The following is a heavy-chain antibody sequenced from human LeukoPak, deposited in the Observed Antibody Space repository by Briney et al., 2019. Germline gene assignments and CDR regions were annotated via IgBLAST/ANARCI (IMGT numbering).Heavy chain of an antibody. CDR3: AKVIDRVIDY. CDR2: ISGSGGST. D-gene: IGHD3-22*01. V-gene: IGHV3-23*01. CDR1: GFTFSSYA. J-gene: IGHJ4*02. Sequence: GSLRPSCAASGFTFSSYAMSWVRQAPGKGLEWVSSISGSGGSTYYADSVKGRFSISRDNSKKTLYLQMNSLRAEDTAVYYCAKVIDRVIDYWGQGTLVTVSS.